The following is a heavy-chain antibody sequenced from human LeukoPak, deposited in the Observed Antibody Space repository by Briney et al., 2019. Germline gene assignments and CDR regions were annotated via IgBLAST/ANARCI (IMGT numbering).Heavy chain of an antibody. V-gene: IGHV4-61*02. CDR1: GGSISSGSYC. Sequence: SETLSLTCTVSGGSISSGSYCWSWIRQPAGKGLEWIGRIYTSGSTNYNPSLKSRVTISVDTSKNQFSLKLSSVTAADTAVYYCAREAHKGPVDYWGQGTLVTVSS. CDR2: IYTSGST. CDR3: AREAHKGPVDY. J-gene: IGHJ4*02.